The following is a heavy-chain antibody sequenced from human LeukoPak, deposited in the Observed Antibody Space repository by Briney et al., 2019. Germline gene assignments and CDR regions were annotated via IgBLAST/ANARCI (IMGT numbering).Heavy chain of an antibody. CDR3: ARDADFFDSSGFYSLIDY. V-gene: IGHV3-23*01. D-gene: IGHD3-22*01. J-gene: IGHJ4*02. CDR2: ISGSGNST. Sequence: GGSLRLSCAASGFTFSSYAMSWVRQAPGKGLECVSAISGSGNSTYYADSVKGRFTISRDNSKNTLYLQMNSLRAEDTAIYYCARDADFFDSSGFYSLIDYWGQGTLVTVSS. CDR1: GFTFSSYA.